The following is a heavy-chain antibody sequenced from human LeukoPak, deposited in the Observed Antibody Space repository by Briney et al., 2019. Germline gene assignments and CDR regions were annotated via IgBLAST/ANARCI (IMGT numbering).Heavy chain of an antibody. V-gene: IGHV4-59*01. CDR2: IYYSGST. Sequence: SETLSLTCTVSGGSISSYYWSWIRQPPGKGLEWIGYIYYSGSTNYNPSLKSRVTISVDTSKNHFSLKLSSVTAADTAVYYCAGGRGYSYGNFDYWGQGTLVTVSS. CDR3: AGGRGYSYGNFDY. D-gene: IGHD5-18*01. CDR1: GGSISSYY. J-gene: IGHJ4*02.